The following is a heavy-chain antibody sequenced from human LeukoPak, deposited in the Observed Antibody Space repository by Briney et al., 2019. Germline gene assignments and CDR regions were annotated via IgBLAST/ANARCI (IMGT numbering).Heavy chain of an antibody. J-gene: IGHJ4*02. CDR3: ARDAPRGFDY. Sequence: ASETLSLTCTVSGGSISNYYWSWIRQPPGKGLEWIEYIYYTGSTNYNPSLKSRVTISVDTSKNQFSLKLSSVTAADTAVYYCARDAPRGFDYWGQGTLVTVFS. V-gene: IGHV4-59*12. CDR2: IYYTGST. CDR1: GGSISNYY.